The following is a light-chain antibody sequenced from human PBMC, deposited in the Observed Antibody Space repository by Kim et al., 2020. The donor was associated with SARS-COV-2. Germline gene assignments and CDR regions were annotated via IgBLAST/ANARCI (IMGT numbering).Light chain of an antibody. CDR1: SLRSYY. CDR2: GKN. CDR3: HSRHRYDPAV. J-gene: IGLJ2*01. Sequence: VALRQTVRLTCQGDSLRSYYATCYQQKPGQAPILVIYGKNNRPSGIPDRFSGSSSGNTASLTITGTQEGDEAHYYCHSRHRYDPAVFCAGTHLTVL. V-gene: IGLV3-19*01.